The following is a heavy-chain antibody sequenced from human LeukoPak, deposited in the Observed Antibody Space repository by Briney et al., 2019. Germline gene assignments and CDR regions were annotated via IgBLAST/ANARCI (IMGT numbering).Heavy chain of an antibody. D-gene: IGHD1-26*01. J-gene: IGHJ4*02. CDR2: ISGSGGST. CDR3: AKDGGSVRSYYGGKGYCDY. CDR1: GFTFNSYA. V-gene: IGHV3-23*01. Sequence: PGGSLRLSCAASGFTFNSYAMSWVRQAPGKGLEGVSAISGSGGSTYYADSVKGRFTISRDNSKNTLHLQMNSLRAEDTAVYYCAKDGGSVRSYYGGKGYCDYWGQGTLVTDSS.